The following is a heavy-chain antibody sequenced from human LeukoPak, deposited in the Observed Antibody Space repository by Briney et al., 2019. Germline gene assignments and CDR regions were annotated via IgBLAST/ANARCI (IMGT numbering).Heavy chain of an antibody. J-gene: IGHJ5*02. CDR1: GGSFSGYY. CDR3: ARDIVVVPAATYNWFDP. V-gene: IGHV4-34*01. D-gene: IGHD2-2*01. Sequence: PSETLSLTCAVYGGSFSGYYWSWIRQPPGKGLEWIGEINHSGSTNYNPSLKSRVTISVDTSKNQFSLKLSSVTAADTAVYYCARDIVVVPAATYNWFDPWGQGTLVTVSS. CDR2: INHSGST.